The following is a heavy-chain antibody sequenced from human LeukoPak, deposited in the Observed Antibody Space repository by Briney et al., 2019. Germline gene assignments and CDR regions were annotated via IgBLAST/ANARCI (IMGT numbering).Heavy chain of an antibody. Sequence: SETLSLTCTVSGGSISSSSYYWGWIRQPPGKGLEWIGSIYYSGSTYYNPSLKSRVTISVDTSKNQFSLKLSPVTAADTAVYYCARHYGEFPIAVAYFDYWGQGTLVTVSS. J-gene: IGHJ4*02. CDR2: IYYSGST. CDR1: GGSISSSSYY. CDR3: ARHYGEFPIAVAYFDY. D-gene: IGHD6-19*01. V-gene: IGHV4-39*01.